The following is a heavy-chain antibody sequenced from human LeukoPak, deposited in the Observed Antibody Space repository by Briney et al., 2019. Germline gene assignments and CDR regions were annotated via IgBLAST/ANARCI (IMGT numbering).Heavy chain of an antibody. CDR2: INPSGGST. CDR1: GYTFTSYY. Sequence: ASVKVSCKASGYTFTSYYMHWVRQAPEQGLEWMGIINPSGGSTSYAQKFQGRVTTTRDTSTSTVYMELSSLRSEDTAVYYCAREGVAAAVDYWGQGTLVTVSS. V-gene: IGHV1-46*01. D-gene: IGHD6-13*01. J-gene: IGHJ4*02. CDR3: AREGVAAAVDY.